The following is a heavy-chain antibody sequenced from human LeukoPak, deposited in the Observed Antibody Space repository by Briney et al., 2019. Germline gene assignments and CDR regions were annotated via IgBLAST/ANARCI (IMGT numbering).Heavy chain of an antibody. Sequence: SVKVSCKASGYTFTSYGISWVRQAPGQGLEWMGGIIPIFGTANYAQKFQGRVTITTDESTSTAYMELSSLRSEDTAVYYCARGHVAAQARAFDIWGQGTMVTVSS. D-gene: IGHD6-6*01. V-gene: IGHV1-69*05. CDR2: IIPIFGTA. J-gene: IGHJ3*02. CDR3: ARGHVAAQARAFDI. CDR1: GYTFTSYG.